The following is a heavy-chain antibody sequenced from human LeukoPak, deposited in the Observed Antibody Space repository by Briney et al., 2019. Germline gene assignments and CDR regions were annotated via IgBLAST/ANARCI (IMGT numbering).Heavy chain of an antibody. CDR2: IRYDGSNK. V-gene: IGHV3-30*02. CDR3: AKDHSTVTTPYYFDC. Sequence: PGGSLRLSCAASGFTFSSYVMHWVRQAPGKGLEWVAFIRYDGSNKYYADSVKGRITISRDNSKNTLYLQMNSLRGEDTAVYYCAKDHSTVTTPYYFDCWGQGTLVTVSS. D-gene: IGHD4-17*01. J-gene: IGHJ4*02. CDR1: GFTFSSYV.